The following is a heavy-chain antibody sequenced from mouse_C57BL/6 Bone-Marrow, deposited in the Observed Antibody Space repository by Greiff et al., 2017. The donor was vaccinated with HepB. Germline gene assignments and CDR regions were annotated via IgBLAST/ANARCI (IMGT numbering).Heavy chain of an antibody. D-gene: IGHD1-1*01. CDR2: IHPNSGST. CDR1: GYTFTSYW. Sequence: QVQLQQPGAELVKPGASVKLSCKASGYTFTSYWMHWVKQRPGQGLEWIGMIHPNSGSTNYNEKFKSKATLTVDKSSSTAYMQLSSLTSEDSAVYYCAANYGSPYYFDYWGQGTTLTVSS. CDR3: AANYGSPYYFDY. J-gene: IGHJ2*01. V-gene: IGHV1-64*01.